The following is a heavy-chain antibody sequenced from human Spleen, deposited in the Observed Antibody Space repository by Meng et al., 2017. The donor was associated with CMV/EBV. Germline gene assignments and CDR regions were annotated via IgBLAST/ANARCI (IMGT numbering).Heavy chain of an antibody. D-gene: IGHD2-2*01. V-gene: IGHV3-11*04. CDR2: ISSSGSTI. J-gene: IGHJ4*02. CDR3: AREGVVVPAVDY. Sequence: CAASGFTFSAYYMSWIRQAPGKGLEWVSYISSSGSTIYSAASVKGRFTISRDNAKNSLYLQMNSLRAEDTAVYYCAREGVVVPAVDYWGQGTLVTVSS. CDR1: GFTFSAYY.